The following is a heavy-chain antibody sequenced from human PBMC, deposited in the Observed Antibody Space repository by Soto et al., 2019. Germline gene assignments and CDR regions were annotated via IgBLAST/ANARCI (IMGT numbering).Heavy chain of an antibody. CDR1: GFSFNNYA. Sequence: GGSLRLSAAVSGFSFNNYAMNWVRLAPGKGLEWVSSISGGGTGTYSADAVRGRFTISSDKSRNTVYLQMSSLRAEDTAVYYCAKGHYYDNVGNWVANQAFDSWGQGSLVTVSS. CDR2: ISGGGTGT. J-gene: IGHJ4*02. V-gene: IGHV3-23*01. CDR3: AKGHYYDNVGNWVANQAFDS. D-gene: IGHD3-22*01.